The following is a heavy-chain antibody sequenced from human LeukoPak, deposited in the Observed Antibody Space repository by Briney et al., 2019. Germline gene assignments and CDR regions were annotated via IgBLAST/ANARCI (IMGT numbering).Heavy chain of an antibody. CDR2: IYTSGST. J-gene: IGHJ4*02. CDR3: ARGRGVKYNSDRIYSFDY. CDR1: GDSISSFY. V-gene: IGHV4-4*07. D-gene: IGHD1-1*01. Sequence: PSETLSLTCTVSGDSISSFYWTWIRQPAGKGLEWIGRIYTSGSTNYNPSLKSRVTMSVDTSKNQFSLKLSPVAAADTAVYYCARGRGVKYNSDRIYSFDYWGQGTLVTVSS.